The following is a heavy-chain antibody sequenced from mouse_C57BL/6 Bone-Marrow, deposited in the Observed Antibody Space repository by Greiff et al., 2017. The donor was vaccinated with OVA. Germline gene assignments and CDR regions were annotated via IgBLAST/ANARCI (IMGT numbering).Heavy chain of an antibody. Sequence: EVQLVESEGGLVQPGRSLKLSCTASGFTFSDYYMAWVRQVPEKGLEWVANINYDGSSTYYLDSLKSRFIISRDNAKNILYLQMSSLKSEDTATYYCAREWDDAMDYWGQGTSVTVSS. CDR3: AREWDDAMDY. CDR2: INYDGSST. D-gene: IGHD4-1*01. CDR1: GFTFSDYY. J-gene: IGHJ4*01. V-gene: IGHV5-16*01.